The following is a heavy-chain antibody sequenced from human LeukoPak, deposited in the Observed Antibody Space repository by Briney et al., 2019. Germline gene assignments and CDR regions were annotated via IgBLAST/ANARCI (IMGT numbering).Heavy chain of an antibody. J-gene: IGHJ1*01. CDR2: IYYSGRT. Sequence: SETLSPTCTIFGDSVSRSDSYWDWIRQPPGKGLEWIGTIYYSGRTYYSPSLKSRVTLSVDMSNNQFSLTLSSVTAADTALYFCARRRYYDSSGYLEWGQGTLVTVSS. V-gene: IGHV4-39*01. D-gene: IGHD3-22*01. CDR3: ARRRYYDSSGYLE. CDR1: GDSVSRSDSY.